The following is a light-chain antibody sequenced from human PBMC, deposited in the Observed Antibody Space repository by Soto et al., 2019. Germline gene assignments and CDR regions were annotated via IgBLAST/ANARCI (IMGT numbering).Light chain of an antibody. CDR1: QGIYKY. V-gene: IGKV1-39*01. CDR3: QQSYDDPT. CDR2: GAS. J-gene: IGKJ1*01. Sequence: DIPMTQSPSPLSASIGDRVTITCRASQGIYKYLNWYQQKPGKAPKLLIFGASNLQGGVPSRFSGGCSGTDFTLTISGLQPEDSATYFGQQSYDDPTFGQGTKIEV.